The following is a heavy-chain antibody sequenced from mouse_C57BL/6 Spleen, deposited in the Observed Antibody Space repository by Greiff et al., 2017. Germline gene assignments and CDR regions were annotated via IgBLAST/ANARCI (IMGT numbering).Heavy chain of an antibody. V-gene: IGHV5-16*01. J-gene: IGHJ3*01. D-gene: IGHD1-1*01. CDR3: ARDYYGSFAY. CDR1: GFTFSDYY. Sequence: EVQLKESEGGLVQPGSSMKLSCTASGFTFSDYYMAWVRQVPEKGLEWVANINYDGSSTYYLDSLKSRFIISRDNAKNILYLQMSSLKSEDTATYYCARDYYGSFAYWGQGTLVTVSA. CDR2: INYDGSST.